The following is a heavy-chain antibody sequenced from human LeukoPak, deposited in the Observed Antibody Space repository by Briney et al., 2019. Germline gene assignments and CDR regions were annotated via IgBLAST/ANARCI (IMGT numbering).Heavy chain of an antibody. CDR1: GGSISSYY. CDR2: IYYSGST. J-gene: IGHJ3*02. CDR3: ARDPDDAFDI. D-gene: IGHD1-14*01. V-gene: IGHV4-59*01. Sequence: PSETLSLTRTVSGGSISSYYWSWIRQPPGKGLEWIGYIYYSGSTNYNPSLKSRVTISVDTSKNQFSLKLSSVTAADTAVYYCARDPDDAFDIWGQGTMVTVSS.